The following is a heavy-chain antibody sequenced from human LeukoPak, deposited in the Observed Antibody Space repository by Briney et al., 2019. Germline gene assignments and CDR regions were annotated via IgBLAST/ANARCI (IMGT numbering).Heavy chain of an antibody. D-gene: IGHD1-26*01. CDR1: GYTLTELS. CDR2: FDPEDGET. J-gene: IGHJ4*02. Sequence: ASVKVSCKVSGYTLTELSMHWVRQAPGKGLEWMGGFDPEDGETIYAQKFQGRVTMTEDTSTDTAYMELSSLRSEDTAVYYCATDNIVGATAEFDYWGQGTLVTVSS. V-gene: IGHV1-24*01. CDR3: ATDNIVGATAEFDY.